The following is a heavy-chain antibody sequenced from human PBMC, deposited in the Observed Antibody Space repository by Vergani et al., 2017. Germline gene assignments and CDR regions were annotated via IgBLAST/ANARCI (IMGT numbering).Heavy chain of an antibody. CDR2: ITAIGSA. V-gene: IGHV4-34*02. CDR1: GGSLSGYF. D-gene: IGHD3-10*01. J-gene: IGHJ4*02. Sequence: QVHLQQRGAGVLKPSETLSLTCGVIGGSLSGYFWSWIRQSPGRGLEWIGEITAIGSAKYSPSSKSRVTMSGDTSRGDFTLTVISVPAAEKGLYFCASRRPRLNLGSKSNAGTFDSWGQGTLVTVSS. CDR3: ASRRPRLNLGSKSNAGTFDS.